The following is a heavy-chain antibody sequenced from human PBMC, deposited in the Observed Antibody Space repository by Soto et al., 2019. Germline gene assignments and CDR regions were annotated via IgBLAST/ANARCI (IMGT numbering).Heavy chain of an antibody. Sequence: QVPLVQSGAEVKKPGASVKVSCKASGYTFTSYGISWVRQAPGQGLEWMGWISAYNGNTNYAQKLQGRVTMTTDTSTSTAYMELRSLRSDDTAVYYCARDLTIFSTDYYYYYYMDVWAKGPRSPSP. V-gene: IGHV1-18*01. CDR1: GYTFTSYG. CDR2: ISAYNGNT. J-gene: IGHJ6*03. CDR3: ARDLTIFSTDYYYYYYMDV. D-gene: IGHD3-3*01.